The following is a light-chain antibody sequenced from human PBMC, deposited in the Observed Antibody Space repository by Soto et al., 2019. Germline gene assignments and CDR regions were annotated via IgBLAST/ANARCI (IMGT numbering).Light chain of an antibody. CDR1: QSVSSNY. V-gene: IGKV3-20*01. Sequence: EIVLTQTPGTLSLSLGERATLSCRASQSVSSNYLAWYQHIPGQAPRLVIYGASSRATVVPDRFSGSGSGTDFTLTISRLEPEDFAVYYCQQYGSSPPYTFGQGTKLEIK. CDR2: GAS. CDR3: QQYGSSPPYT. J-gene: IGKJ2*01.